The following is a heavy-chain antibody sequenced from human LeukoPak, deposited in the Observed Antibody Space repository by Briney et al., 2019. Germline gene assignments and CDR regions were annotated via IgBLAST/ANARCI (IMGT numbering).Heavy chain of an antibody. CDR1: GGSIRSSSYY. J-gene: IGHJ4*02. CDR3: AKSGGYGLIDY. D-gene: IGHD1-26*01. Sequence: SETLSLTCTVSGGSIRSSSYYWGWIRQPPGKGLEWIGSIYSSGSTYYNASLQSRVTISIETSKNQISLRLNSVTAADTAIYYCAKSGGYGLIDYWGQGTLVTVSS. V-gene: IGHV4-39*01. CDR2: IYSSGST.